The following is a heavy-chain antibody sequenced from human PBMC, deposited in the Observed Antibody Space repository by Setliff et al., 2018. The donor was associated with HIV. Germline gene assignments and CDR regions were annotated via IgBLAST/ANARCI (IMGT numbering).Heavy chain of an antibody. D-gene: IGHD1-7*01. J-gene: IGHJ4*02. CDR1: GFIFNNFG. CDR2: ISVYTEYT. CDR3: ARTQCRTTWPGNY. V-gene: IGHV1-18*04. Sequence: ASVKVSCKTSGFIFNNFGITWVRQAPGQGLEWMAWISVYTEYTYYAPKFLGRVTMSTDTSTGTVDMELRGLGADDTAVYYCARTQCRTTWPGNYWGQGTLVTVSS.